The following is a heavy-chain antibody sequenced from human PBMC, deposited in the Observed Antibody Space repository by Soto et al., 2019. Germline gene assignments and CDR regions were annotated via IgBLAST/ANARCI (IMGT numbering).Heavy chain of an antibody. V-gene: IGHV3-15*07. J-gene: IGHJ3*02. Sequence: GGSLRLSCAASGFPFTDTWMIWVRQAPGKGLEWVGRIKSKTAGGTKDYAAPVKDRFTISGDESKNTLYLQMNNLRTEDTAVYYCTADYGTPGAFSIWGQGTMVIVSS. CDR1: GFPFTDTW. CDR3: TADYGTPGAFSI. D-gene: IGHD3-10*01. CDR2: IKSKTAGGTK.